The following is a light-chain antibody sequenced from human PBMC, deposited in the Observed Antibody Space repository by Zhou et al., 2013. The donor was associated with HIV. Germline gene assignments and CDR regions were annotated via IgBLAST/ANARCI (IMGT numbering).Light chain of an antibody. V-gene: IGKV1-39*01. Sequence: DIQLTQSPFSLSASVGDRVTITCRASQSISNYLSWYQQKPGKAPDLLIYAASILRSGVPSRFSGSGSGTEFTLTISSLQPDDFATYYCQQYNNNAITFGQGTRLEI. CDR3: QQYNNNAIT. J-gene: IGKJ5*01. CDR1: QSISNY. CDR2: AAS.